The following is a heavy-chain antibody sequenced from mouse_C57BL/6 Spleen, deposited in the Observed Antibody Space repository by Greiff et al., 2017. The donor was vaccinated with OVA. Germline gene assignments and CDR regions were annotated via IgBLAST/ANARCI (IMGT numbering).Heavy chain of an antibody. D-gene: IGHD1-1*01. CDR1: GYSFTGYY. Sequence: EVKLMESGPELVKPGASVKISCKASGYSFTGYYMNWVKQSPEKSLEWIGEINPSTGGTTYNQKFKAKATLTVDKSSSTAYMQLKSLTSEDSAVYYCASTVGGAMDYWGQGTSVTVSS. CDR2: INPSTGGT. J-gene: IGHJ4*01. CDR3: ASTVGGAMDY. V-gene: IGHV1-42*01.